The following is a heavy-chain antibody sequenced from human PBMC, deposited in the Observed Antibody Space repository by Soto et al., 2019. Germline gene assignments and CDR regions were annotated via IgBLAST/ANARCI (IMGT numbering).Heavy chain of an antibody. CDR1: GYTFTSYG. CDR3: ATRSPAFDF. Sequence: QVQLVQSGPEVKKPGASVKVSCKTSGYTFTSYGISWVRQAPGQGLEWMGWISTNKGDTNYAQKFQGRVTMTTDTSTSTGYMELRSLRSDDTAIYYCATRSPAFDFWGQATLVTVS. V-gene: IGHV1-18*04. CDR2: ISTNKGDT. J-gene: IGHJ4*02.